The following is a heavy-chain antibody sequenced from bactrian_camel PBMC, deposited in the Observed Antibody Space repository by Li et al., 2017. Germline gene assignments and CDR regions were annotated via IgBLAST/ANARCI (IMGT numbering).Heavy chain of an antibody. V-gene: IGHV3S55*01. D-gene: IGHD1*01. CDR2: IDSDNST. J-gene: IGHJ6*01. CDR3: AADLGPCQVRGRNLVPRPTTFGY. CDR1: HFTFSNSRNC. Sequence: HVQLVESGGGLVQAGSSLKPSCVASHFTFSNSRNCMGWFRQAPGKDREGVAHIDSDNSTTYGDFVKGRFTISKDNAKNTLYLQMNSLKPEDTAMYYCAADLGPCQVRGRNLVPRPTTFGYWGQGTQVTVS.